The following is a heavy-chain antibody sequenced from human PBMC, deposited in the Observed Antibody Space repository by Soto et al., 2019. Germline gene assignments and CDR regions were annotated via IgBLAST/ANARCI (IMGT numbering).Heavy chain of an antibody. V-gene: IGHV1-58*02. D-gene: IGHD2-15*01. CDR2: IVVASGQT. J-gene: IGHJ6*02. Sequence: SLKVSCPASSFGFISSCIQWARQAHGQRLEWIGWIVVASGQTAHPPIFRGRVAITRGTSTAPAYIELTGLTSEGTALYFFSADRADIGVGWWVWGQGTTVTVSS. CDR3: SADRADIGVGWWV. CDR1: SFGFISSC.